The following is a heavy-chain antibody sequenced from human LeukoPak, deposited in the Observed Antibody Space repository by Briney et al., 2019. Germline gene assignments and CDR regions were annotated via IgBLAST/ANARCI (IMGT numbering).Heavy chain of an antibody. CDR1: GFTFNSYE. D-gene: IGHD3-10*02. CDR3: AELGITMIGGV. J-gene: IGHJ6*04. Sequence: GGSLRLSCAASGFTFNSYEMNLVRQAPGKGLEVVSYISSSGSTIYYADSVKGRFTISRDNAKNSLYLQMNSLRAEDTAVYYCAELGITMIGGVWGKGTTVTISS. CDR2: ISSSGSTI. V-gene: IGHV3-48*03.